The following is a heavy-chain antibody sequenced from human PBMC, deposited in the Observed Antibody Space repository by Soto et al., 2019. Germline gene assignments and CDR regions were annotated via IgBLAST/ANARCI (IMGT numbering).Heavy chain of an antibody. CDR2: ISYDGSNK. CDR1: GFTFSSYG. V-gene: IGHV3-30*18. Sequence: GGSLRLSCAASGFTFSSYGMHWVRQAPGKGLEWVAVISYDGSNKYYADSVKGRFTISRDNSKNTLYLQMNSLRAEDTAVYYCAKGASAIPRPDAFDIWGQGTMVTVSS. J-gene: IGHJ3*02. D-gene: IGHD2-2*01. CDR3: AKGASAIPRPDAFDI.